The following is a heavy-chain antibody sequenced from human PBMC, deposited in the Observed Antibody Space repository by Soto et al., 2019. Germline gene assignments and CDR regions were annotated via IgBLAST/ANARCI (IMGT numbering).Heavy chain of an antibody. CDR2: IHHSGST. J-gene: IGHJ5*02. Sequence: SETLSLTCAVSAYSISSGYQWGWIRQPPGKGLEWIASIHHSGSTYPNPSLKSRVTISLDTSKNQFSLRLSSVTAADTAVYYCARYGHWFDPWGQGTLVTVSS. CDR1: AYSISSGYQ. V-gene: IGHV4-38-2*01. CDR3: ARYGHWFDP. D-gene: IGHD4-17*01.